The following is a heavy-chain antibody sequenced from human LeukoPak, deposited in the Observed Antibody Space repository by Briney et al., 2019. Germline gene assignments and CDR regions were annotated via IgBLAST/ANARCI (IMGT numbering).Heavy chain of an antibody. CDR2: ISYDGSNK. V-gene: IGHV3-30-3*01. CDR3: ARPTNSGYDFGFDY. Sequence: PGGSLRLSCAASGFTFSSYAMSWVRQAPGKGLEWVAVISYDGSNKYYADSVKGRFTISRDNSKNTLYLQMNSLRAEDTAVYYCARPTNSGYDFGFDYWGQGTLVTVSS. J-gene: IGHJ4*02. CDR1: GFTFSSYA. D-gene: IGHD5-12*01.